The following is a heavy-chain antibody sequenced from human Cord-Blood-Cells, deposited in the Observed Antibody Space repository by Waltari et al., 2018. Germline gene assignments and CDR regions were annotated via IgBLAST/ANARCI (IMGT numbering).Heavy chain of an antibody. J-gene: IGHJ6*02. Sequence: VQLVQSGAEVKKPGASVKVSCKASGYTFTSSGISWVRRPPVQGLEWMGWISAYNGNTNYAQKLQGRVTMTTDTSTSTAYMELRSLRSDDTAVYYCAREKAAAGTYYYYGMDVWGQGTTVTVSS. CDR2: ISAYNGNT. CDR3: AREKAAAGTYYYYGMDV. V-gene: IGHV1-18*01. D-gene: IGHD6-13*01. CDR1: GYTFTSSG.